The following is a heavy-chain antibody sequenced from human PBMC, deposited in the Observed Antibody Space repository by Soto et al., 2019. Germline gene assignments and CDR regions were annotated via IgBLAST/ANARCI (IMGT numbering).Heavy chain of an antibody. V-gene: IGHV1-69*01. Sequence: QVQLVQSGAEVKKPGSSVKVSCKASGGTFSSYAISWVRQAPGQGLEWMGGIIPIFGTANYAQKFQGRVTITADESTSTAYMERSSLRSEDTAVYYCACTGYSSSWSPFDYWGQGTLVTVSS. CDR2: IIPIFGTA. D-gene: IGHD6-13*01. CDR1: GGTFSSYA. CDR3: ACTGYSSSWSPFDY. J-gene: IGHJ4*02.